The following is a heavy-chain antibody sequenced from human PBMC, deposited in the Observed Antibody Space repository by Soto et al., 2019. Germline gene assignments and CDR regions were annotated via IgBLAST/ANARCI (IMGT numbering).Heavy chain of an antibody. CDR3: ARRRSSGEPYYFDY. J-gene: IGHJ4*02. Sequence: SETLSLTCTVSGGSISSYYWSWIRQPPGKGLEWIGYMYYYGSTNYNPSLKSRVTISVDTSNNQSSLKLSSVAAADTAVYYCARRRSSGEPYYFDYWGQGTPVTVSS. CDR2: MYYYGST. V-gene: IGHV4-59*08. D-gene: IGHD3-10*01. CDR1: GGSISSYY.